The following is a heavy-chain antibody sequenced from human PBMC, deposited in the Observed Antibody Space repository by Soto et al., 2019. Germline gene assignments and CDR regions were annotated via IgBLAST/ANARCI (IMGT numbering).Heavy chain of an antibody. V-gene: IGHV3-23*01. CDR1: GFTFSSYA. D-gene: IGHD2-21*02. CDR3: AKDPEVVVTAPDY. CDR2: ISGSGGST. J-gene: IGHJ4*02. Sequence: GGSLRLSCAASGFTFSSYAMNWVRQAPGKGLEWVSAISGSGGSTYYVDSVKGRLTISRDNSRNTLYLQMNSLRAEDTAVYYCAKDPEVVVTAPDYWGQGTLVTVSS.